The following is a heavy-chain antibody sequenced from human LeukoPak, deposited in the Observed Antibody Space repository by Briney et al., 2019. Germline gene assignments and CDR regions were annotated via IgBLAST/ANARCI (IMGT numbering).Heavy chain of an antibody. CDR1: GFTFSSYG. D-gene: IGHD3-22*01. CDR2: ISYDGSNK. J-gene: IGHJ4*02. V-gene: IGHV3-30*03. Sequence: HPGRSLRLSCAASGFTFSSYGMHWVRQAPGKGLEWVAVISYDGSNKYYADSVKGRFTISRDSSKNTLYLQMNSLRAEDTAVYYCASLQPNYYDSSGDIDYWGQGTLVTVSS. CDR3: ASLQPNYYDSSGDIDY.